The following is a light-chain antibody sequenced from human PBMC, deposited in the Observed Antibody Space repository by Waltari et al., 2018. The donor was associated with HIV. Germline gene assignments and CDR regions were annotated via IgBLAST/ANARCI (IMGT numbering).Light chain of an antibody. J-gene: IGLJ1*01. CDR1: SSNIGSGYE. Sequence: QSVLTQPPSVSGSPGPRVPISCTGRSSNIGSGYELHWYQQLPGTAPKLLISGNNNRPSGVPDRFSASKSGTSASLAITGLQVEDEADYYCHSYDSSLSGYVFGTGTKVTV. V-gene: IGLV1-40*01. CDR2: GNN. CDR3: HSYDSSLSGYV.